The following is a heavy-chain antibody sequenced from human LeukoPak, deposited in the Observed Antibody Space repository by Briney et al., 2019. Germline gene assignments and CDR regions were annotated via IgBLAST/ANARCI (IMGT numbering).Heavy chain of an antibody. CDR2: ISGSGGST. Sequence: PGGSLRLSCAASGFTFSSYAMSWVRQAPGKGLEGVSAISGSGGSTYYADSVKGRFTISRDNSKNTLYLQMNSLRAEDKAVYYCAKENYDILTGYVPFDYWGQGTLVTVSS. V-gene: IGHV3-23*01. CDR1: GFTFSSYA. CDR3: AKENYDILTGYVPFDY. J-gene: IGHJ4*02. D-gene: IGHD3-9*01.